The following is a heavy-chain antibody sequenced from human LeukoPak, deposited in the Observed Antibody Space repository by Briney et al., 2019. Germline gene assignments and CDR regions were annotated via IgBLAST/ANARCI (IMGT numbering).Heavy chain of an antibody. Sequence: PGGSLKHSCAASGITFSGSAMHWVRLASAKGMEWVGRIRSKANSYATAYAASVKGRFTISRDDSKNTAYLQMNSLKTEDTAVYYCTRREGYCCSTSCPAFDYWGQGTLVTVSS. CDR2: IRSKANSYAT. CDR3: TRREGYCCSTSCPAFDY. CDR1: GITFSGSA. V-gene: IGHV3-73*01. D-gene: IGHD2-2*01. J-gene: IGHJ4*02.